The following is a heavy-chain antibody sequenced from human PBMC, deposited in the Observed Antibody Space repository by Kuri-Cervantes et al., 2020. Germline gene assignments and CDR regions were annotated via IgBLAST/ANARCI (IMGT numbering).Heavy chain of an antibody. V-gene: IGHV1-58*02. J-gene: IGHJ4*02. Sequence: SVKVSCKASGGTFSSYAISWVRQARGQRLEWIGWIVVGSGNTNYAQKFQGRVTITRDTSASTAYMELSSLRSEDTAVYYCATGRDTGRTTRFSGPQWLVLGGWGQGTLVTVSS. CDR3: ATGRDTGRTTRFSGPQWLVLGG. D-gene: IGHD6-19*01. CDR1: GGTFSSYA. CDR2: IVVGSGNT.